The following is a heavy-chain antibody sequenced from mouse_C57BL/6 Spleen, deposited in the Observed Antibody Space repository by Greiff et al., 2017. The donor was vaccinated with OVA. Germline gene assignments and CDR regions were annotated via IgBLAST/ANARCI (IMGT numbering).Heavy chain of an antibody. D-gene: IGHD2-1*01. J-gene: IGHJ2*01. CDR3: ARGGYGNYNFDY. Sequence: QVQLQQPGAELVKPGASVKLSCKASGYTFTSYWMHWVKQRPGQGLEWIGMIHPNRGSTNYNEKFKSKATLTVDKSSSTAYMQLSSLTSEDSAVYYCARGGYGNYNFDYWGQGTTLTVSS. CDR2: IHPNRGST. V-gene: IGHV1-64*01. CDR1: GYTFTSYW.